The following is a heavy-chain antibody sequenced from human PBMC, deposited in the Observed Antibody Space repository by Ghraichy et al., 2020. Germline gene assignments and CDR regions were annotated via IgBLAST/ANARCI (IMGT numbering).Heavy chain of an antibody. CDR3: AGRGRGYYYGMDV. V-gene: IGHV3-53*01. CDR2: ISSDDKT. D-gene: IGHD1-26*01. CDR1: GFTVSSNY. J-gene: IGHJ6*02. Sequence: GGSLRLSCAASGFTVSSNYMSWVRQAPGKGLECVSIISSDDKTYYIDSVKGRFTISRDNSKNTLYLQMNSLRAEDTAVYFCAGRGRGYYYGMDVWGQGTMVTVS.